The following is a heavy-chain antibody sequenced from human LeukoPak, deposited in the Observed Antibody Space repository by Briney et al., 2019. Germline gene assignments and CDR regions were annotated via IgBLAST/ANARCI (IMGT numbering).Heavy chain of an antibody. J-gene: IGHJ4*02. CDR1: GFIFSSHA. D-gene: IGHD3-16*01. V-gene: IGHV3-23*01. CDR2: IGGSGGTT. CDR3: TTTTWASTIDY. Sequence: PGGSLRLSCAASGFIFSSHAMRWVRQAPGKGLEWDSDIGGSGGTTYYADSVRGRFTISRDNSKNTLYLQMKSLKIEDTAVYYCTTTTWASTIDYWGQGTLVTVSS.